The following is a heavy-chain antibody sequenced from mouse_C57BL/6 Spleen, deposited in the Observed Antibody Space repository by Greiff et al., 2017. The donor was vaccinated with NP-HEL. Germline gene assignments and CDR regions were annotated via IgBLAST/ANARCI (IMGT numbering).Heavy chain of an antibody. D-gene: IGHD1-1*01. V-gene: IGHV1-15*01. CDR2: IDPETGGT. CDR1: GYTFTDYE. J-gene: IGHJ3*01. Sequence: VKLMESGAELVRPGASVTLSCKASGYTFTDYEMHWVKQTPVHGLEWIGAIDPETGGTAYNQKFKGKAILTADKSSSTAYMELRSLTSEDSAVYYCTRKAGGSNHGGFAYWGQGTLVTVSA. CDR3: TRKAGGSNHGGFAY.